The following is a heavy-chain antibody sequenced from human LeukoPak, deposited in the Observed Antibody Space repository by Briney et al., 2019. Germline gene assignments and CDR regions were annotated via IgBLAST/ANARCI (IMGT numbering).Heavy chain of an antibody. Sequence: PGGSLRLSCAASGFTFGSYGMHWVRQAPGKGLEWVAVIPYDGSNKYYADSVKGRFTISRDNSKNTLYLQMNSLRAEDTAVYYCAKDTQGYSSSWYPLYYYYYGMDVWGKGTTVTVSS. CDR1: GFTFGSYG. CDR2: IPYDGSNK. CDR3: AKDTQGYSSSWYPLYYYYYGMDV. J-gene: IGHJ6*04. V-gene: IGHV3-30*18. D-gene: IGHD6-13*01.